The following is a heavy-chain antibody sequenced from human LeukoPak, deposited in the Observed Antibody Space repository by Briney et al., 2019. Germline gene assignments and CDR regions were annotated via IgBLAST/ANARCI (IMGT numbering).Heavy chain of an antibody. V-gene: IGHV1-24*01. CDR2: FDPEDGET. Sequence: ASVKVSCKVSGYTLTGLSMHWVRQAPGKGHEWMGGFDPEDGETIYAQKFQGRVTMTEDTSTDTAYMELSSLRSEDTAVYYCATEGGVRIGAFDIWGQGTMVTVSS. CDR1: GYTLTGLS. CDR3: ATEGGVRIGAFDI. D-gene: IGHD1-1*01. J-gene: IGHJ3*02.